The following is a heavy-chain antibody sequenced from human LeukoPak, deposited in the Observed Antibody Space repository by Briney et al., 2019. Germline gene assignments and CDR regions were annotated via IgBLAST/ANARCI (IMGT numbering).Heavy chain of an antibody. CDR1: GCTFSSYA. D-gene: IGHD3-22*01. J-gene: IGHJ4*02. CDR2: IIPIFGTA. V-gene: IGHV1-69*13. Sequence: GASVKVSCKASGCTFSSYAISWVRQAPGQGLEWMGGIIPIFGTANYAQKFQGRVTMTADASTSTAYMELSSLRSEDTAVYYCARVRATYYYDSSGYYYFDCWGQGTLVTVSS. CDR3: ARVRATYYYDSSGYYYFDC.